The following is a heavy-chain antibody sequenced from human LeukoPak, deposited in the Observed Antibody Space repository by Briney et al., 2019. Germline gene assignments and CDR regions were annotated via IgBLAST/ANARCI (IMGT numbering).Heavy chain of an antibody. Sequence: ASVKVSCKASGYTFTGYYMHWVRQAPGQGLEWMGRINPNSGGTNYAQKFQGRVTMTRDTSISTAYMELSRLRSDDTAVYYCARGSEYSCSSFDYWGQGTLVTVSS. J-gene: IGHJ4*02. CDR1: GYTFTGYY. CDR3: ARGSEYSCSSFDY. CDR2: INPNSGGT. D-gene: IGHD6-6*01. V-gene: IGHV1-2*06.